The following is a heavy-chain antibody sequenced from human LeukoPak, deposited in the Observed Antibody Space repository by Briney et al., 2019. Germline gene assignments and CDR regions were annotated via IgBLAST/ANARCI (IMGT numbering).Heavy chain of an antibody. J-gene: IGHJ6*02. CDR2: MNPNSGNT. V-gene: IGHV1-8*01. CDR3: ARAAIPRYYYYGMDV. Sequence: ASVKVSCKASGYTFTSYDINWVRQATGQGLEWMGWMNPNSGNTGYAQKFQGRVTMTRNTSISTAYMELSSLRSEDTAVYYCARAAIPRYYYYGMDVWGQGTTVTVSS. D-gene: IGHD2-2*02. CDR1: GYTFTSYD.